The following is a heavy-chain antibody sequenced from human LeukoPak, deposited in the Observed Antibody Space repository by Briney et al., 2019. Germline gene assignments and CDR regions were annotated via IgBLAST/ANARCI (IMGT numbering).Heavy chain of an antibody. J-gene: IGHJ4*02. CDR1: GYTFTGYY. Sequence: ASVKVSRKASGYTFTGYYMHWVRQAPGQGLEWMGWINPNSGGTNYAQKFRGRVTMTRDTSISTAYMELSRLRSDDTAVYYCARDPGSYSEYYFDYWGQGTLVTVSS. D-gene: IGHD1-26*01. CDR2: INPNSGGT. V-gene: IGHV1-2*02. CDR3: ARDPGSYSEYYFDY.